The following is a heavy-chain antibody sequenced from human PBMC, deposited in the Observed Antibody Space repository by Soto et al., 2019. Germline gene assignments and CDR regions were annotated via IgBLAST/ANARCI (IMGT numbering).Heavy chain of an antibody. CDR2: IYYTGNT. CDR1: GASISSNIYY. J-gene: IGHJ5*02. V-gene: IGHV4-39*01. D-gene: IGHD4-17*01. Sequence: QVQLQESGPGLVKPSETLSLTCTVSGASISSNIYYWGWIRQPPGKGLEWIGSIYYTGNTFYNPSLKSRVTLSVDTSENPFSLRLFSVTAADTAVYYCARHSPEDHGDPNWFDPWGQGTLVTVSS. CDR3: ARHSPEDHGDPNWFDP.